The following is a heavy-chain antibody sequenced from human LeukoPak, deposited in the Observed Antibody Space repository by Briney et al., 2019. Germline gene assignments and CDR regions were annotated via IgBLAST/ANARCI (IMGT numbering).Heavy chain of an antibody. D-gene: IGHD3-22*01. V-gene: IGHV3-23*01. J-gene: IGHJ4*02. CDR2: ISGSGGST. CDR1: GFTFSSYA. Sequence: GGSLRLSCAASGFTFSSYAMSWVRQAPGKGLEWVSAISGSGGSTYYADSVKGRFTISRDNSKNTLYLQMNSLRAEDTAIYYCARRGYSDSSGYDYWGQGTLVTVSS. CDR3: ARRGYSDSSGYDY.